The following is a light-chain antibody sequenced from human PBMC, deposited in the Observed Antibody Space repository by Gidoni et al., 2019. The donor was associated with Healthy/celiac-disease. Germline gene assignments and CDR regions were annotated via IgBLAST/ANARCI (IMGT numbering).Light chain of an antibody. J-gene: IGKJ2*01. Sequence: DIVLTHSPGTLSLSPGERATLSCRASQSVSSSYLAWYQQTPGQAPMLLIYGASSMATGIPDRFSGSGSGTDFTLTISRLEPEDFAVYYCQQYGSSPYTFGQGTKLEIK. CDR1: QSVSSSY. CDR2: GAS. CDR3: QQYGSSPYT. V-gene: IGKV3-20*01.